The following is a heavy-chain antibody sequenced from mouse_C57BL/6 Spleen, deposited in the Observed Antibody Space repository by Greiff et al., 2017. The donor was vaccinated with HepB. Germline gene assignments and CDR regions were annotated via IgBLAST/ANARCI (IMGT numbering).Heavy chain of an antibody. CDR2: IDPANGNT. Sequence: VQLQQSVAELVRPGASVKLSCTASGFNIKNTYLHWVKQRPEKGLEWIGRIDPANGNTKYATKFKGKATITADTSSNTAYLQLSSLTSEDTAIYYCARGYYGSSRYFDVWGTGTTVTVSS. CDR3: ARGYYGSSRYFDV. V-gene: IGHV14-3*01. CDR1: GFNIKNTY. J-gene: IGHJ1*03. D-gene: IGHD1-1*01.